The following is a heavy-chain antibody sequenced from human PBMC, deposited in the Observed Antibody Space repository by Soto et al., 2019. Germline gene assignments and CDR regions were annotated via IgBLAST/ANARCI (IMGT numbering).Heavy chain of an antibody. D-gene: IGHD3-22*01. J-gene: IGHJ4*02. V-gene: IGHV3-7*01. CDR2: IKQDGSEK. CDR3: ARDPGDYYDSSGYYPY. CDR1: GFTFSSYW. Sequence: PVGSLRLSCAASGFTFSSYWMSWVRQAPGKGLEWVANIKQDGSEKYYVDSVKGRFTISRDNAKNSLYLQMNSLRAEDTAVYYCARDPGDYYDSSGYYPYWGQGTLVTVSS.